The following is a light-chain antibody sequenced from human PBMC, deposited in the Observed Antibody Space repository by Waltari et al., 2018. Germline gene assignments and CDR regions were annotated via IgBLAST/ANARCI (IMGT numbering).Light chain of an antibody. CDR2: KAS. J-gene: IGKJ4*01. Sequence: DIQMTQSPSTLSASVGDRVTITCRASQSIGSWLAWYQQKPGKAPKLLIYKASSLESGVPSRFSGTESGTESTLTITSLQPDDFATYYCQQYNTFPLTFGGGTKVDI. V-gene: IGKV1-5*03. CDR3: QQYNTFPLT. CDR1: QSIGSW.